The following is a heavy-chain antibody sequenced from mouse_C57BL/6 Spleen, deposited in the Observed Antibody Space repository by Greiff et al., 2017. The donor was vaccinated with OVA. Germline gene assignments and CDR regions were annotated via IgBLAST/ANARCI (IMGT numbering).Heavy chain of an antibody. CDR2: IDPSDSYT. CDR1: GYTFTSYW. D-gene: IGHD4-1*01. V-gene: IGHV1-69*01. J-gene: IGHJ2*01. Sequence: VQLQQPGAELVMPGASVKLSCKASGYTFTSYWMHWVKQRPGQGLEWIGEIDPSDSYTNYNQKFKGKSTLTVDKSSSTAYMQLSSLTSEDSAVYYCAREKGNWVDYWGQGTTLTVSS. CDR3: AREKGNWVDY.